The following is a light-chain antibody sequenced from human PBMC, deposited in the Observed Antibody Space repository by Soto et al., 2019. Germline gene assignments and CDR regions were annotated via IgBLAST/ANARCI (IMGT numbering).Light chain of an antibody. Sequence: EIGLTQSPGTLSLTPGERATLSCMASQTVSNLLAWYHQKPGQAPRLLIYDASKRATGIPARFSGSGSGTDFTLTISGLEPEDFAVYYCQQRSVWPITFGQGTRLEIK. CDR2: DAS. CDR3: QQRSVWPIT. CDR1: QTVSNL. J-gene: IGKJ5*01. V-gene: IGKV3-11*01.